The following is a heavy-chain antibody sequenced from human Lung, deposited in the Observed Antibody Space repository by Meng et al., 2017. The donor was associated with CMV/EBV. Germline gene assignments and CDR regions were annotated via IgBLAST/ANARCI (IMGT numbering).Heavy chain of an antibody. CDR1: GYTFTSYG. CDR2: NSAYNGNT. J-gene: IGHJ6*02. CDR3: ARADYLLVHYYYYGMDV. Sequence: SXXVSXKASGYTFTSYGISWVRQAPGQGLEWMGWNSAYNGNTNYAQKFQGRVTMTTDASTSTAYMELRSLRSDDTAMYFCARADYLLVHYYYYGMDVWGQGTXVT. D-gene: IGHD4/OR15-4a*01. V-gene: IGHV1-18*01.